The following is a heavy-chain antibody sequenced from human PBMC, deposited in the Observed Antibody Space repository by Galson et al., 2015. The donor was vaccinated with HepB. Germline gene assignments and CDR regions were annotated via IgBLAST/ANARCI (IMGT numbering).Heavy chain of an antibody. D-gene: IGHD3-10*01. CDR2: ISWNSDFT. V-gene: IGHV3-9*01. J-gene: IGHJ6*02. CDR1: GFTFEDYA. Sequence: SLRLSCAASGFTFEDYAMLWVRQVPGKGLEWVSGISWNSDFTGYADSVRGRFTISRDNARYSLYLQMNSLRTEDTALYYCAQDLTYYYGSGSYFVGMDVWGQGTTVTVSS. CDR3: AQDLTYYYGSGSYFVGMDV.